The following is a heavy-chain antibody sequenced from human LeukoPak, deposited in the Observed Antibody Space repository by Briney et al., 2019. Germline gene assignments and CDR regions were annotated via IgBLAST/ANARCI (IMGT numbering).Heavy chain of an antibody. CDR3: AGSTAVAARLN. CDR1: GFTFSSYW. J-gene: IGHJ4*02. Sequence: PGGSLRLSCVASGFTFSSYWMHWVRQAPGKGLVWVSRIHGDGSTTTYADSVKGRFTISRDNAKNTLYLQMNSLRADDTAVYYCAGSTAVAARLNWGQGTLVTVS. D-gene: IGHD6-19*01. CDR2: IHGDGSTT. V-gene: IGHV3-74*01.